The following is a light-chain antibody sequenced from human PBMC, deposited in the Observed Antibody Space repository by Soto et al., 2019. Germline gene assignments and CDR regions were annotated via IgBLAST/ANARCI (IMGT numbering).Light chain of an antibody. CDR1: QTVINNQ. CDR3: QQYGSSGGIT. V-gene: IGKV3-20*01. J-gene: IGKJ5*01. CDR2: AAS. Sequence: DIVLTQSQGTLSFSPGERSTLSCISIQTVINNQLAWYQQTPGQAPRLLIYAASSRATGIPDRFSGSGSGTDFTLTITRLEPEDSAMYYCQQYGSSGGITFGHGTRLETK.